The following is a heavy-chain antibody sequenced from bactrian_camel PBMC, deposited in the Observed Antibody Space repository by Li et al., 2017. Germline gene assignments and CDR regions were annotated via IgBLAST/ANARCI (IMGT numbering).Heavy chain of an antibody. Sequence: HVQLVESGGGSVQAGGSLRLSCTASGFTFDDSDMGWYRQAPGSECELVSTISSDGSTYYADSVKGRFSISQDNARNTVYLQMNSLKPEDTAVYYCAADLGPYSDRQSSLGYWGQGTQVIVS. CDR1: GFTFDDSD. V-gene: IGHV3S63*01. CDR3: AADLGPYSDRQSSLGY. CDR2: ISSDGST. J-gene: IGHJ6*01. D-gene: IGHD4*01.